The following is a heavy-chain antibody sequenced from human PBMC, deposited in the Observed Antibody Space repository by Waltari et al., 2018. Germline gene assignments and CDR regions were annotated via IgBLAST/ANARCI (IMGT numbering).Heavy chain of an antibody. V-gene: IGHV4-4*02. CDR2: VDRSGRT. CDR1: C. D-gene: IGHD2-15*01. J-gene: IGHJ4*02. Sequence: CWSGGRTSPGKGRKWIGQVDRSGRTNCHPSFASRVIMSLDTSINHFSLTLLSAAAAGTATYYCARDRGRVLYLDSWGRGTLVSVSP. CDR3: ARDRGRVLYLDS.